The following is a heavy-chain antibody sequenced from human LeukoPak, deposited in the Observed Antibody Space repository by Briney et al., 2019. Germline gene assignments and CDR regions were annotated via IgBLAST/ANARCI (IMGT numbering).Heavy chain of an antibody. CDR3: ARPGGYSGYDFWSSPFDY. CDR2: INSDGSST. V-gene: IGHV3-74*01. D-gene: IGHD5-12*01. CDR1: GFTFSSYW. Sequence: GGSLRLSCAASGFTFSSYWMHRVRQAPGKGLVWVSRINSDGSSTSYADSVKGRFTISRDNAKNTLYLQMNSLRAEDTAVYYCARPGGYSGYDFWSSPFDYWGQGTLVTVSS. J-gene: IGHJ4*02.